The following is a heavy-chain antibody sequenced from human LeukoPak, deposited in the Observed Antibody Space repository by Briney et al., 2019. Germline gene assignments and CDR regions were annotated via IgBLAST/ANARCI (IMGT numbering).Heavy chain of an antibody. V-gene: IGHV3-7*05. Sequence: AGGSLRLSCAASGFTFSRYWMSWVRQAPPQRLAWVASIKEDGSEKNYVDSLKGRFSISRDNARNSLHLQMNSLRAEDTAEYYCARIGYSGSSFDYWGQGTLVTVSS. J-gene: IGHJ4*02. CDR1: GFTFSRYW. D-gene: IGHD6-13*01. CDR3: ARIGYSGSSFDY. CDR2: IKEDGSEK.